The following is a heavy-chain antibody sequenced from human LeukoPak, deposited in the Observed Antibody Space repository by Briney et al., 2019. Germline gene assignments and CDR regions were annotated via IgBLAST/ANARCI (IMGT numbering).Heavy chain of an antibody. Sequence: ASVKLRFSASGYRFTVYSNNWDWLAHGPGHELMGWITINSGGTYYANNCHGRVAMTRETSISTAYMEVSRLRSDDTAVHYCARDVVDSPIWVGEVLCQGGDSFDHWGQGTLVTVSS. CDR1: GYRFTVYS. J-gene: IGHJ5*02. D-gene: IGHD3-10*01. CDR2: ITINSGGT. V-gene: IGHV1-2*07. CDR3: ARDVVDSPIWVGEVLCQGGDSFDH.